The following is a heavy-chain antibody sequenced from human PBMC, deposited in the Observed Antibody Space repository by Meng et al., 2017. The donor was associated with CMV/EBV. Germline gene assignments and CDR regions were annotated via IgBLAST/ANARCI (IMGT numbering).Heavy chain of an antibody. CDR3: ARDSPPNWNSRYYYYGMDV. CDR2: INPNSGGT. CDR1: GGTFSSYA. D-gene: IGHD1-7*01. V-gene: IGHV1-2*02. J-gene: IGHJ6*02. Sequence: ASVKVSCKASGGTFSSYAISWVRQAPGQGLEWMGWINPNSGGTNHAQKFQGRVTMTRDTSISTAYMELSRLRSDDTAVYYCARDSPPNWNSRYYYYGMDVWGQGTTVTVSS.